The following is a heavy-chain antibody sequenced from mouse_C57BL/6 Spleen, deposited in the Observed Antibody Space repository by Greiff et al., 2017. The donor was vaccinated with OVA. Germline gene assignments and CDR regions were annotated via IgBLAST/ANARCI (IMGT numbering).Heavy chain of an antibody. V-gene: IGHV1-82*01. CDR3: ARGDYEYDDVRAY. J-gene: IGHJ3*01. CDR1: GYAFSSSW. Sequence: QVQLQQSGPELVKPGASVKISCKASGYAFSSSWMNWVKQRPAKGLEWIGRIYPGDGDTNYNGKFKGKATLTADKSSSTAYMQLSSLTSEDSAVYFCARGDYEYDDVRAYWGQGTLVTVSA. D-gene: IGHD2-4*01. CDR2: IYPGDGDT.